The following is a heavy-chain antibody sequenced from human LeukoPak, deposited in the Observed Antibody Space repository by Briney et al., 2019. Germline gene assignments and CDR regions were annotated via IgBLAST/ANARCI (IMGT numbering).Heavy chain of an antibody. Sequence: ASVKVSCKASGYTFTSYGISWMRQAPGQGLEWIGWISAYNGNTNYAQKFQGRVTMTTDTSTSTAYMELRSLRSDDTAVYYCAKVKGDSSGYSDDYYFDYWGQGTLVTVSS. CDR3: AKVKGDSSGYSDDYYFDY. CDR1: GYTFTSYG. J-gene: IGHJ4*02. D-gene: IGHD3-22*01. V-gene: IGHV1-18*01. CDR2: ISAYNGNT.